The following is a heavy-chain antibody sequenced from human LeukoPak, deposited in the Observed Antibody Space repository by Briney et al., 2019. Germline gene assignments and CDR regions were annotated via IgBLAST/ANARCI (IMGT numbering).Heavy chain of an antibody. CDR2: ISKRSGHI. Sequence: GGSLRLPCAASGFTFKSFVMGWVRQAPGRGLEWVSYISKRSGHIYHTDSVEGRFTTSRDHANDSVYLQMNTLRVEDTAIYFCARFDGGFDSWGQGTLVTVSS. V-gene: IGHV3-21*05. D-gene: IGHD3-9*01. CDR3: ARFDGGFDS. J-gene: IGHJ4*02. CDR1: GFTFKSFV.